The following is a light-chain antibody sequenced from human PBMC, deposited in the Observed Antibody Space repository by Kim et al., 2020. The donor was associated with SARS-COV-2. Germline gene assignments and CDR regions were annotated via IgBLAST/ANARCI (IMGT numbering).Light chain of an antibody. CDR1: QGVGNN. J-gene: IGKJ2*01. CDR3: HQYNNWPPHI. CDR2: DAS. Sequence: EIVMTQSPATLSVSPGERATLSCRASQGVGNNLAWYQQKPGQAPRLLIHDASNRATGIPARFSGSGYGTEFTLTISSLQSEDFAVYYCHQYNNWPPHILGQGTKLEIK. V-gene: IGKV3-15*01.